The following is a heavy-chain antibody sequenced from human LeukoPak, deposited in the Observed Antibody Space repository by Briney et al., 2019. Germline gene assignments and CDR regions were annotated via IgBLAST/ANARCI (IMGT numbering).Heavy chain of an antibody. V-gene: IGHV1-18*01. Sequence: ASVKVSCKASGYTFTSYGISWVRQAPGQGLEWMGWISAYNGNTNYAQKLQGRVTMTTDTSTSTAYMELRSLRSEDTAVYYCARDYGWGSYSVYGMDVWGQGTTVTVSS. CDR3: ARDYGWGSYSVYGMDV. J-gene: IGHJ6*02. D-gene: IGHD3-10*01. CDR2: ISAYNGNT. CDR1: GYTFTSYG.